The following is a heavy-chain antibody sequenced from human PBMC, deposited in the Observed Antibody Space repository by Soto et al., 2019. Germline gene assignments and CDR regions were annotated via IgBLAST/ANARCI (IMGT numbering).Heavy chain of an antibody. V-gene: IGHV3-23*01. D-gene: IGHD3-22*01. Sequence: GGSLRLSCAASGFTFNNYAMSWVRQAPGKGLEWVSGISGGVTNTYYADSVKGRFTVSRDNSKNTVYLQMDSLRAEDTAVYYCAKPTLDRRGYYDSFDYWGQGTLVTVSS. CDR3: AKPTLDRRGYYDSFDY. CDR2: ISGGVTNT. CDR1: GFTFNNYA. J-gene: IGHJ4*02.